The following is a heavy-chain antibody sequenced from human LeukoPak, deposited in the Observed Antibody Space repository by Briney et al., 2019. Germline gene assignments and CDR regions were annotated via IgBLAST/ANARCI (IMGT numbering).Heavy chain of an antibody. D-gene: IGHD6-19*01. J-gene: IGHJ5*02. V-gene: IGHV4-39*02. CDR3: ARDRSSGWYSSFDP. CDR2: IYFTGST. CDR1: GGSISGSNYN. Sequence: SETLSLTCTVSGGSISGSNYNWDWVRQPPGKGLEWIGSIYFTGSTNYNPSLKSRVTISIDMSMTQFSLKLSSVTAADTAVYYCARDRSSGWYSSFDPWGQGTLVTVSS.